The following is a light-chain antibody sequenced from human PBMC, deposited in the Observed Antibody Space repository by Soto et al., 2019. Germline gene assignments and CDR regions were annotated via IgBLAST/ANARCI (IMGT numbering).Light chain of an antibody. CDR1: NIGSKS. CDR3: QVWDSSSDHPHVV. CDR2: YDS. J-gene: IGLJ2*01. Sequence: SSELTQPPSVSVAPGKTARNTCGGNNIGSKSVHWYQQKPGQAPVLVIYYDSDRPSGIPERFSGSNSGNTATLTISRVEAGDEADYYCQVWDSSSDHPHVVFGGGTKLTVL. V-gene: IGLV3-21*04.